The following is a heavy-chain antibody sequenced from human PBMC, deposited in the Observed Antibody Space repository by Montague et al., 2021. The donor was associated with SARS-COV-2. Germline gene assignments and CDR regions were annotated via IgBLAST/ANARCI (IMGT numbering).Heavy chain of an antibody. J-gene: IGHJ6*03. D-gene: IGHD2-2*02. CDR1: GGSFSRYY. Sequence: SETLSLTCAVSGGSFSRYYWSWIRQPPGKGLEWIGEISQSGNTKYNPSLQSRVSISLDTSRNQFSLKVSSVTAADTAIYYCARLGDGIVPSPILGLGPYYSFHYMDVWGKGTPSPSP. V-gene: IGHV4-34*01. CDR2: ISQSGNT. CDR3: ARLGDGIVPSPILGLGPYYSFHYMDV.